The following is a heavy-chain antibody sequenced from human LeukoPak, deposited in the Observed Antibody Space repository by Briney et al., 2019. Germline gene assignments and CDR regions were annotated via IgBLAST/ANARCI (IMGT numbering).Heavy chain of an antibody. CDR3: ARVTGYMIEDYFDY. Sequence: SETLSLTCAVYGGPFSGYYWSWIRQPPGKGLEWIGDIYYSGSTNYNPSLKSRVTISVDTSKNQFSLKLRSVTAADTAVYYCARVTGYMIEDYFDYWGQGILVTVSS. V-gene: IGHV4-34*01. CDR1: GGPFSGYY. D-gene: IGHD3-9*01. J-gene: IGHJ4*02. CDR2: IYYSGST.